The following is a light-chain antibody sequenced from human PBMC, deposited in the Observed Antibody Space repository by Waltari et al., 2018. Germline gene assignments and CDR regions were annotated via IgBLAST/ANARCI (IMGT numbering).Light chain of an antibody. CDR2: EVS. CDR1: SSDIGGYNY. V-gene: IGLV2-11*01. J-gene: IGLJ2*01. Sequence: QAALTQPRSVSGSPGQSVTISCTGTSSDIGGYNYVSWYQQHPGTAPKLMIYEVSKRPSGVSDRVSGSKSGNTASLTISGLQAEDEADYYCSSYAGSNTFVLFGGGTRLTVL. CDR3: SSYAGSNTFVL.